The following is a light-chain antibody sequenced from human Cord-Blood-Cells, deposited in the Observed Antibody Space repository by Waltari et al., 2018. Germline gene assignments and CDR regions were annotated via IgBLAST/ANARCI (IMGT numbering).Light chain of an antibody. Sequence: DIQMTQSPSSLSASVGDKVTITCQASQDIRNYLNWYQQKPEKAPKLLVYSASNVETGVPTRFSGSGSVTDFTCTIRSLQPADIETYHCHQYDNPSRTFGGGTKVGIK. V-gene: IGKV1-33*01. CDR2: SAS. CDR1: QDIRNY. CDR3: HQYDNPSRT. J-gene: IGKJ4*01.